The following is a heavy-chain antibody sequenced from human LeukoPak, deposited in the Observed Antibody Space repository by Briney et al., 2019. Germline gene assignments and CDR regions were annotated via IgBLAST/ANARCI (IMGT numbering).Heavy chain of an antibody. CDR2: ISGSGGKT. V-gene: IGHV3-23*01. D-gene: IGHD3-22*01. Sequence: PGGSLRLSCAASGFTFSSFAMTWVRQAPGKGLEWVSVISGSGGKTYYADSVKGRFTLSRDNSNRTLFLEMSSLRVEDTAVYYCAREGTHYDSSGYYVSWGQGTLVTVSA. J-gene: IGHJ5*02. CDR1: GFTFSSFA. CDR3: AREGTHYDSSGYYVS.